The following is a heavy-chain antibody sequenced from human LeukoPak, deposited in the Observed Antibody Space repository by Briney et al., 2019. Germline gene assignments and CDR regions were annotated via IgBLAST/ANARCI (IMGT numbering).Heavy chain of an antibody. V-gene: IGHV1-46*01. CDR1: GYTFTSYY. J-gene: IGHJ4*02. Sequence: ASVKVSCKASGYTFTSYYMHWVRQAPGQGLEWMGIINPSGGSTSYAQKFQGRVTMTRDMSTSTVYIELSSLRSEDTAVYYCARASFMVGSDYWGQGTLVTVSS. D-gene: IGHD1-26*01. CDR2: INPSGGST. CDR3: ARASFMVGSDY.